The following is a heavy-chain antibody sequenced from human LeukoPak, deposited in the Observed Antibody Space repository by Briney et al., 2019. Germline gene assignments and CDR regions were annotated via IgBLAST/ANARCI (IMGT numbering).Heavy chain of an antibody. CDR2: IRYDGSNK. CDR1: GFTFSSYG. CDR3: AKDRVSIAARRFDY. D-gene: IGHD6-6*01. Sequence: PGGSLRLSCAASGFTFSSYGMHWVRQAPGKGLEWVAFIRYDGSNKYYADSVKGRFTISRDNSKNTLYLQMNSLRAEDTAVYYCAKDRVSIAARRFDYWGQGTLVTASS. V-gene: IGHV3-30*02. J-gene: IGHJ4*02.